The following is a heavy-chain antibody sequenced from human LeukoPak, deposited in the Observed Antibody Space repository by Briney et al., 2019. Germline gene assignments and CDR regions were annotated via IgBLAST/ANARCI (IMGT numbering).Heavy chain of an antibody. CDR2: IYYSGST. D-gene: IGHD2-2*01. J-gene: IGHJ4*02. CDR3: AVEYCSSTSCYDY. CDR1: SGSLSSSSYY. Sequence: PSETLSLTCTVSSGSLSSSSYYWGWIRQPPGKGLEWIGSIYYSGSTYYNPSLKCRVTISVDTSKTQFSLKLSSVTAADTAVYYCAVEYCSSTSCYDYWGQGTLVTVSS. V-gene: IGHV4-39*01.